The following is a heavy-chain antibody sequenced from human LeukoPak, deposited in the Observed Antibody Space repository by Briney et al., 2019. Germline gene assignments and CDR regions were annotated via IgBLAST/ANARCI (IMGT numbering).Heavy chain of an antibody. Sequence: SETLSLTCSVSGYSISSGYYWTWIRQPAGQGLEWIGRINPSGSTDYNPSLKSRVTISVDTSKNQFSLKLTSVTAADTAVYYCARAQRWLPFTYWGQGTLVTVSS. D-gene: IGHD6-19*01. CDR3: ARAQRWLPFTY. J-gene: IGHJ4*02. CDR1: GYSISSGYY. V-gene: IGHV4-38-2*02. CDR2: INPSGST.